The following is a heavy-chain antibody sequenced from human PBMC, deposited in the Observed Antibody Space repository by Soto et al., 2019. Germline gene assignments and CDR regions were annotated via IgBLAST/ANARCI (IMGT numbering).Heavy chain of an antibody. D-gene: IGHD3-22*01. CDR3: ARLRPDSSGSVY. Sequence: QVQLVQSGAEVKKPGASVKVSCKASGYTFTSYHMHWVRQAPGQGLEWMGIINPSGGGTTYMQKFQGRVTMTRDTSTSTVYMELSSLRSEDTAVYYCARLRPDSSGSVYWGQATLVTVSS. V-gene: IGHV1-46*01. CDR2: INPSGGGT. CDR1: GYTFTSYH. J-gene: IGHJ4*02.